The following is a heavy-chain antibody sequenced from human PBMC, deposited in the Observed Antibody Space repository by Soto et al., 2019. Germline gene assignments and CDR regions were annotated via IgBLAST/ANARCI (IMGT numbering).Heavy chain of an antibody. CDR2: IIPIFGTA. V-gene: IGHV1-69*13. J-gene: IGHJ6*02. Sequence: SVKVSCKASGGTFSSYAISWVRQAPGQGLEWMGGIIPIFGTANYAQKFQGRVTITADESTSTAYMELSSLRSEDTAVYYCARVVGSRSGLDYSYGMDVWGQGTTVTVYS. CDR1: GGTFSSYA. CDR3: ARVVGSRSGLDYSYGMDV. D-gene: IGHD2-15*01.